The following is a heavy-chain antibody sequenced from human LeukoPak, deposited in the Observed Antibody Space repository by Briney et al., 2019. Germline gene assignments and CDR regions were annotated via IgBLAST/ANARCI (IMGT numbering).Heavy chain of an antibody. CDR2: LGIAGDT. CDR1: GFTVSSYA. D-gene: IGHD1-26*01. V-gene: IGHV3-13*01. J-gene: IGHJ4*02. CDR3: ARQMQSHGNFDS. Sequence: GGSLRLSCAASGFTVSSYAMHWVRQPIGKGLEWVSALGIAGDTFYPGSVKGRSTISRENARNSLYLQMNSLRAEDTAMYYCARQMQSHGNFDSWGQGTLVTVSS.